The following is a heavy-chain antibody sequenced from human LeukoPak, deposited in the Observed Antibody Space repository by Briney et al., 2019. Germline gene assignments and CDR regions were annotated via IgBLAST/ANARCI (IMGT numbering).Heavy chain of an antibody. Sequence: GSLRLSCEGSAFIFSGHWMNWVRQTPGKGLEWVSAISGSGGSTYYADSVKGRFTISRDNSKNTLYLQMNSLRAEDTAVYYCATASIAARHDYWGQGTLVTVSS. V-gene: IGHV3-23*01. CDR2: ISGSGGST. CDR1: AFIFSGHW. D-gene: IGHD6-6*01. CDR3: ATASIAARHDY. J-gene: IGHJ4*02.